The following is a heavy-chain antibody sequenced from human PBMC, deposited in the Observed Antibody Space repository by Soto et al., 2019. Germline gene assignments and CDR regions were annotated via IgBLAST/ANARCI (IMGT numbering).Heavy chain of an antibody. D-gene: IGHD3-10*01. CDR2: IYHSGST. J-gene: IGHJ6*02. CDR1: GGSFSGYY. CDR3: ARDRLVRGLGYYYGMDV. Sequence: SETLSLTCAVYGGSFSGYYWTWIRQPPGKGLEWIGYIYHSGSTNYNPSLKSRVTISVDTSKNQFSLKLSSVTAADTAVYYCARDRLVRGLGYYYGMDVWGQGTTVTVSS. V-gene: IGHV4-59*01.